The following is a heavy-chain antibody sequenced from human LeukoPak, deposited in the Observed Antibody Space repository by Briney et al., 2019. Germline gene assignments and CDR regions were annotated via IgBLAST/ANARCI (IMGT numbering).Heavy chain of an antibody. CDR2: INPNSGGT. D-gene: IGHD6-13*01. CDR3: ARVFFKGGLLSRSWTFDY. Sequence: ASVKVSCKASGYTFTGYYLHWVRQAPGQGLEWMGWINPNSGGTNYAQTFQGRVTMTRDTSISTAYMDLSRLRSDGTAVYFCARVFFKGGLLSRSWTFDYWGQGTLVTVSS. J-gene: IGHJ4*02. V-gene: IGHV1-2*02. CDR1: GYTFTGYY.